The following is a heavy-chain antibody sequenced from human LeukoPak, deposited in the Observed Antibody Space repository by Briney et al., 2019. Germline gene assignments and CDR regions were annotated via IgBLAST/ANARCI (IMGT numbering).Heavy chain of an antibody. CDR3: ARGGSSWYSNYYYYYMDV. Sequence: PSETLSLTCTVSGGSISSSNYYWSWIRQPAGKGLEWIGRIYTSGTTNYNPSLKSRVTISIDTSKNQFSLKLSSVTAADTAVYYCARGGSSWYSNYYYYYMDVWGKGTTVTISS. D-gene: IGHD6-13*01. J-gene: IGHJ6*03. CDR2: IYTSGTT. CDR1: GGSISSSNYY. V-gene: IGHV4-61*02.